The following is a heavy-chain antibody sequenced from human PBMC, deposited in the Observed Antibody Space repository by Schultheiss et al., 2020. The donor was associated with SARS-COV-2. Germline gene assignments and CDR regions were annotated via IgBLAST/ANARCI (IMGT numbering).Heavy chain of an antibody. V-gene: IGHV4-59*01. CDR3: ARGGAGAPQRNWFDP. Sequence: SETLSLTCTVSGGSISSYYWSWIRQPPGKGLEWIGEINHSGSTNYNPSLKSRVTLSVDTSKNQFSLKLSSVTAADTAVYYCARGGAGAPQRNWFDPWGQGTLVTGSS. CDR2: INHSGST. D-gene: IGHD1-26*01. CDR1: GGSISSYY. J-gene: IGHJ5*02.